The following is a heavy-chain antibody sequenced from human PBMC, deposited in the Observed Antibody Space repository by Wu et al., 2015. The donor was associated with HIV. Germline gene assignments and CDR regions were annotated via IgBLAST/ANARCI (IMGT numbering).Heavy chain of an antibody. CDR3: ARGTYYYGSGSPLLPPDDY. D-gene: IGHD3-10*01. CDR1: GYTFTSYY. CDR2: INPSGGST. J-gene: IGHJ4*02. V-gene: IGHV1-46*01. Sequence: QVQLVQSGAEVKKPGASVKVSCKASGYTFTSYYMHWVRQAPGQGLEWMGIINPSGGSTSYAQKFQGRVTMTRDTSTSTVYMELSSLRSEDTAVYYCARGTYYYGSGSPLLPPDDYWGQGTLVTVSS.